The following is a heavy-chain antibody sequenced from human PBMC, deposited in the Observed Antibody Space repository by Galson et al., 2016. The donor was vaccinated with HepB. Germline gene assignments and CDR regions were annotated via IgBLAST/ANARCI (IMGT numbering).Heavy chain of an antibody. CDR1: GFTFGDYT. D-gene: IGHD2-2*01. J-gene: IGHJ6*02. Sequence: SLRLSCAASGFTFGDYTMHWVRQAPGKGLEWVAMISYDGSNEYYADSVKGRVTISRDNSKNSLYLQMNSLRAEDTAVYFCAREERYCSSMRCQNPDYGMDVWGQGTTVTVSS. CDR2: ISYDGSNE. CDR3: AREERYCSSMRCQNPDYGMDV. V-gene: IGHV3-30-3*01.